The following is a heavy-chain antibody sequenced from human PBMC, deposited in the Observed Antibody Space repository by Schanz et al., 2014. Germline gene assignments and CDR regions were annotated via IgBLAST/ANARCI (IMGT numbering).Heavy chain of an antibody. D-gene: IGHD3-10*01. CDR2: IYSTGST. Sequence: QVQLQESGPGLVKPSGTLSLTCSVSGGFINAFYWSWIRQPAGKGLEWIGRIYSTGSTNYNPSLKSRVTISKDTSKNQFSLKLTSVTAADTAVYYCARDMVENWFDSWGQGTLVTVSS. V-gene: IGHV4-4*07. CDR1: GGFINAFY. J-gene: IGHJ5*01. CDR3: ARDMVENWFDS.